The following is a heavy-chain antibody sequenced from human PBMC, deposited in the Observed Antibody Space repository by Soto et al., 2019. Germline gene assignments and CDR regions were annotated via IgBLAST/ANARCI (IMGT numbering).Heavy chain of an antibody. CDR3: ARRRNCSGGSCYSFDI. Sequence: ASVKVSCKASGYTFTSYGISWVRQAPGQRLEWMGWISADNGNTNYAQKLQGRVTITTDTSASTAYMELSSLRSGDTAVYYCARRRNCSGGSCYSFDIWGQGTMVTVSS. V-gene: IGHV1-18*01. CDR2: ISADNGNT. D-gene: IGHD2-15*01. CDR1: GYTFTSYG. J-gene: IGHJ3*02.